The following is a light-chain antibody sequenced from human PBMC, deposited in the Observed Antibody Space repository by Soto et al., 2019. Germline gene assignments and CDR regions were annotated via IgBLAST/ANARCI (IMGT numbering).Light chain of an antibody. V-gene: IGLV2-11*01. CDR2: DVT. J-gene: IGLJ1*01. CDR1: SSVVGAYNY. Sequence: QSALTQPRSVSGSPGQSVTISCTGASSVVGAYNYVSWYQQHPGKAPKLMIYDVTKRPSGVPDRFSGSKSGNTASLTISGLQAEDEADYYCCSYAGRPPYVFGTGTKVTVL. CDR3: CSYAGRPPYV.